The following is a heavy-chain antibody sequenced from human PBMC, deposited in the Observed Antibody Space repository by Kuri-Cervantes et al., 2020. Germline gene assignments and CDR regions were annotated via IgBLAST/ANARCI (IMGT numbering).Heavy chain of an antibody. D-gene: IGHD2-15*01. CDR3: AAWSATATHH. CDR1: GFTFSSYG. V-gene: IGHV3-30*03. CDR2: ISYDGSNK. Sequence: LSLTCAASGFTFSSYGMHWVRQAPGKGLEWVAVISYDGSNKYYADSVKGRFTISRDNSKNTLYLQMNSLRAEDTGVYYCAAWSATATHHWGQGTLVIVSS. J-gene: IGHJ5*02.